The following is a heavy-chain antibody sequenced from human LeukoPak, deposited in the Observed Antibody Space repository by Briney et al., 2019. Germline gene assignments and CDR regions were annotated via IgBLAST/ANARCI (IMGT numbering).Heavy chain of an antibody. CDR1: GXSFTXXW. D-gene: IGHD1-26*01. J-gene: IGHJ6*02. CDR2: XXXXDSDT. Sequence: GESXXXSXXXSGXSFTXXWIGWGXXXXGXXXXXXXXXXXXDSDTRYSPSFQGQVTISADKSISTAYLQWSSLKASDTAMYYCARSLRGLYSGRDYYYYAMDVWGQGTTVTVSS. V-gene: IGHV5-51*01. CDR3: ARSLRGLYSGRDYYYYAMDV.